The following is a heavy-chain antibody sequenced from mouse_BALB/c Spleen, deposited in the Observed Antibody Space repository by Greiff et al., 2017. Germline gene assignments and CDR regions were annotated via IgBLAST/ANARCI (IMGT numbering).Heavy chain of an antibody. Sequence: QVQLQQPGAELVRPGASVKLSCKASGYTFTSYWINWVKQRPGQGLEWIGNIYPSDSYTNYNQKFKDKATLTVDKSSSTAYMQLSSPTSEDSAVYYCAREHWYFDVWGAGTTVTVSS. CDR2: IYPSDSYT. CDR1: GYTFTSYW. CDR3: AREHWYFDV. J-gene: IGHJ1*01. V-gene: IGHV1-69*02.